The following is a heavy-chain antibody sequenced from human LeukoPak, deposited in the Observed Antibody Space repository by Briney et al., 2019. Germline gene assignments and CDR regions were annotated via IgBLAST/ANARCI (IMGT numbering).Heavy chain of an antibody. V-gene: IGHV3-21*04. D-gene: IGHD6-13*01. CDR3: TRDPIAAAASGGDN. J-gene: IGHJ4*02. CDR1: GFTFSDYS. CDR2: ITSRSSYM. Sequence: GGSLRLSCAASGFTFSDYSMNWVRQAPGKGLEWVSSITSRSSYMYYGDSAKGRFTISRDNAKNSLYLQMNSLRAEDTAVYYCTRDPIAAAASGGDNWGQGTLVTVSS.